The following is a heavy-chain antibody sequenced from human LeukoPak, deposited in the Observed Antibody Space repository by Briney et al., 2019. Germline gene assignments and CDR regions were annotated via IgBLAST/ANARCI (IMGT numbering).Heavy chain of an antibody. V-gene: IGHV4-34*01. CDR1: GGSFSGYF. D-gene: IGHD3-22*01. J-gene: IGHJ6*03. CDR3: ARRPYYAKSSASWRSYYYYYMDV. CDR2: INDSGST. Sequence: SGTLSLTCAVYGGSFSGYFWSWIRQPPGKGLEWIGEINDSGSTNYNPSLKSRLTVSVDTSKNQFSLKLSSVTAADTAVYYCARRPYYAKSSASWRSYYYYYMDVWGEGTTVTNSS.